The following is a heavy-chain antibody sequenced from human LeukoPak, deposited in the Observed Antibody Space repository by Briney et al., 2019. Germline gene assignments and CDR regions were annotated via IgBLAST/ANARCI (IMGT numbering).Heavy chain of an antibody. V-gene: IGHV4-4*09. D-gene: IGHD2-15*01. CDR3: ARIPLGHGGAYYFDY. CDR1: RGSISGSIRSYY. J-gene: IGHJ4*02. CDR2: ISSSGSV. Sequence: SETLSLTCTVSRGSISGSIRSYYWSWLRQPPGKGLEWIGYISSSGSVNDNPSLRSRVTISVDTSKNQFFLNLSSVSAADTAVYYCARIPLGHGGAYYFDYWGQGTLVTVSP.